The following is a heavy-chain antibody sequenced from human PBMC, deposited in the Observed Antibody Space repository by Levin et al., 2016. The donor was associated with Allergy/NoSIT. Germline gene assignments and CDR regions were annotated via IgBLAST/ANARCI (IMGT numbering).Heavy chain of an antibody. J-gene: IGHJ3*01. CDR1: GFTFSDYY. Sequence: GESLKISCEASGFTFSDYYMSWVRQAPGKGLEWVSAISGSGGTTFYADSVKGRFTVSRDISKNALYLQMDSLRVADTAIYYCTKLRGHDDWRAHHAFDVWGQGTVVTVSS. D-gene: IGHD3-3*01. CDR2: ISGSGGTT. CDR3: TKLRGHDDWRAHHAFDV. V-gene: IGHV3-23*01.